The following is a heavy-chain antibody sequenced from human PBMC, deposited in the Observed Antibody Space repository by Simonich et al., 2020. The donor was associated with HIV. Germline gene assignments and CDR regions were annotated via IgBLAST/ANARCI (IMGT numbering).Heavy chain of an antibody. J-gene: IGHJ1*01. CDR1: VGSFRGYY. D-gene: IGHD6-13*01. Sequence: QVQLQQWGAGLLKPSETLSLTCAVYVGSFRGYYWSWIRQPPGKGLEWIGEINHSGSPNYNPSLKSRVTISVDTSKNQFSLKLSSVTAADTAVYYCARLTAGGLGEYFQHWGQGTLVTVSS. CDR3: ARLTAGGLGEYFQH. CDR2: INHSGSP. V-gene: IGHV4-34*01.